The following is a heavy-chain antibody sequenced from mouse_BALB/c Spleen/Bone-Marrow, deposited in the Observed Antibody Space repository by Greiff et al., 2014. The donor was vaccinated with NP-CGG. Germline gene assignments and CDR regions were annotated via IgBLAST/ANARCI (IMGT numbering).Heavy chain of an antibody. CDR1: GFNIKDYY. CDR2: IDPENGDT. V-gene: IGHV14-4*02. CDR3: NGNYYAMDY. J-gene: IGHJ4*01. D-gene: IGHD2-1*01. Sequence: EVQLQQSGAELVRSGASVKLSCTASGFNIKDYYMHWVKQRPEQGLEWIGWIDPENGDTECAPKFQGKATMTADTSSNTAYLQLSSLTSEDTAVYYCNGNYYAMDYWGQGTSVTVSS.